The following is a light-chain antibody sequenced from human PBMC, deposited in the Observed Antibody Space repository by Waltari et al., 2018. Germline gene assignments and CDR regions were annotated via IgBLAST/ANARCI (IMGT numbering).Light chain of an antibody. V-gene: IGKV3-20*01. CDR1: QSVSSSH. CDR3: QKYGGSPPYT. J-gene: IGKJ2*01. Sequence: TVLTQSPGTLSLSPGERATLPCRASQSVSSSHLAWYQQKPGQAPRVLIYTTSNRATGIPDRFSGSGSGTDFTLTISRLEAEDFAVYYCQKYGGSPPYTFGLGTKLEIK. CDR2: TTS.